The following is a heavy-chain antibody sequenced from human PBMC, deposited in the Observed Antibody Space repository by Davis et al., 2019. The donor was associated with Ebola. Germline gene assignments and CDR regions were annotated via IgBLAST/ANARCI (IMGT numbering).Heavy chain of an antibody. D-gene: IGHD5-12*01. CDR2: ISGSGGGT. V-gene: IGHV3-23*01. J-gene: IGHJ6*02. CDR1: GFTFNTYA. CDR3: ARAGIVATGMDV. Sequence: GESLKISCAASGFTFNTYAMNWVRQVPGKGLEWVSEISGSGGGTYYTDSVKGRFTISRDNSKNTLYLQMDSLRAEDTAVYYCARAGIVATGMDVWGQGTTVTVSS.